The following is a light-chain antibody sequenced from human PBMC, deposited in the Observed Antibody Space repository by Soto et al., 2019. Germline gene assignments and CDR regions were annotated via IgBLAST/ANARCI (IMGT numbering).Light chain of an antibody. CDR1: RRISRN. CDR2: GAS. Sequence: EVVVTQSPATLSVSPGEGATLSCRASRRISRNLAWYQQKPVQAPRLLIYGASTRATGIPARFSGSGSETEFTLTISNLQSEDFAVYYCHQYNNWPPWTFGQGTKVDI. V-gene: IGKV3-15*01. J-gene: IGKJ1*01. CDR3: HQYNNWPPWT.